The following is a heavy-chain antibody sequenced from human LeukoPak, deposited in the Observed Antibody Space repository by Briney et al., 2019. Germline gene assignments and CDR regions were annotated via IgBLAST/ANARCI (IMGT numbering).Heavy chain of an antibody. Sequence: GGSLRLSCAASGFTFSSYAMNWVRQAPGQGLEWVSYISLSSSTIYYADSVKGRFTISRDNAKNSLYLQMNSLRAEDTAVYYCARAIAVAGLYYFDYWGQGTLVTVSS. CDR1: GFTFSSYA. V-gene: IGHV3-48*04. D-gene: IGHD6-19*01. CDR2: ISLSSSTI. CDR3: ARAIAVAGLYYFDY. J-gene: IGHJ4*02.